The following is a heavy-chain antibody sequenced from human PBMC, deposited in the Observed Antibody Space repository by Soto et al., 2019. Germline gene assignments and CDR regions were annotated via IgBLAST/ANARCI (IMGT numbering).Heavy chain of an antibody. J-gene: IGHJ4*02. CDR1: GFTFSSFA. CDR3: ARNCSSTSCINY. CDR2: ISGTGGST. Sequence: EVPLLESGGGLVQPGESLRLSCAASGFTFSSFAMSWVRQGPGKGLEWVSAISGTGGSTYYADSVKGRFTISRDNSKNTLYLQMNSLRAEDTAVYYCARNCSSTSCINYWGQGTLVTVSS. V-gene: IGHV3-23*01. D-gene: IGHD2-2*01.